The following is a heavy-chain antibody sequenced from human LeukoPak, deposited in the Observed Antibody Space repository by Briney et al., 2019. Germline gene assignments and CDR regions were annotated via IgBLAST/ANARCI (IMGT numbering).Heavy chain of an antibody. CDR2: FYHSGGI. Sequence: PSETLSLTCTVSGGSISSYYWHWIRQPPGKGLEWVGHFYHSGGINTNPSLKSRVTISIDTSKNQISLNLRSVTAADTAVYYCASRSGWYFYYFDSWGQGTLVSVSS. CDR1: GGSISSYY. J-gene: IGHJ4*02. D-gene: IGHD6-19*01. CDR3: ASRSGWYFYYFDS. V-gene: IGHV4-59*08.